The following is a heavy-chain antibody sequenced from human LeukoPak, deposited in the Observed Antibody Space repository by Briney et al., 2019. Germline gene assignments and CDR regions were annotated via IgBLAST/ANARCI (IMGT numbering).Heavy chain of an antibody. Sequence: GGSLRLSCAVSGLTVSRTYMSWVRQAPGKGLEWVSVIYSGGSTYYADSVKGRFTISRDNSKNTLYLQMNSLRAEDTAVYYCARGKLGVVGEYAFDIWGQGTMVTVSS. V-gene: IGHV3-66*01. CDR1: GLTVSRTY. CDR3: ARGKLGVVGEYAFDI. CDR2: IYSGGST. D-gene: IGHD2-2*01. J-gene: IGHJ3*02.